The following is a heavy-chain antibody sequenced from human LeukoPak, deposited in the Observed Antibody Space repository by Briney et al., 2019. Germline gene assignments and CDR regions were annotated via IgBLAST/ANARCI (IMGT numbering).Heavy chain of an antibody. J-gene: IGHJ4*02. Sequence: PGASLRLSCAASGFTFSSYAMSWVRQAPGKGLEWVSAISGSADRTYYTDSVKGRFTISRDNAKNTVYLQMNSLRAEDTAVYYCAKEVHVSSGYIPDYWGQGTLVIVSS. CDR3: AKEVHVSSGYIPDY. CDR1: GFTFSSYA. CDR2: ISGSADRT. V-gene: IGHV3-23*01. D-gene: IGHD3-22*01.